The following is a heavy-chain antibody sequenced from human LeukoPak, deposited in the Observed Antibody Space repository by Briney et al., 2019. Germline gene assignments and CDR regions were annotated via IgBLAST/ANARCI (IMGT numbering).Heavy chain of an antibody. CDR3: SRDHRYYDSSDPMGDY. CDR1: GFTFSSYG. Sequence: PGETLRLSCAASGFTFSSYGMHWVRQAPGKGLEWVAVIMYDRNKKSYADSVKGRSSISRYNSENTMYLQMNILRAEDTAVDYCSRDHRYYDSSDPMGDYWGQGTLVTVSS. D-gene: IGHD3-22*01. CDR2: IMYDRNKK. V-gene: IGHV3-33*01. J-gene: IGHJ4*02.